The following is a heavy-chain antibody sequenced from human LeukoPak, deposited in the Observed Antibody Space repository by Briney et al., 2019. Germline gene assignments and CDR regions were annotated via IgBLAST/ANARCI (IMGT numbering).Heavy chain of an antibody. D-gene: IGHD3-10*01. CDR3: AMGSALTAYYYYYMDV. CDR1: GYTFTSYD. CDR2: INPNSGGT. V-gene: IGHV1-2*02. Sequence: EASVKVSCKASGYTFTSYDINWVRQATGQGLEWMGWINPNSGGTNYAQKFQGRVTMTRDTSISTAYMELSRLRSDDTAVYYCAMGSALTAYYYYYMDVWGKGTTVTVSS. J-gene: IGHJ6*03.